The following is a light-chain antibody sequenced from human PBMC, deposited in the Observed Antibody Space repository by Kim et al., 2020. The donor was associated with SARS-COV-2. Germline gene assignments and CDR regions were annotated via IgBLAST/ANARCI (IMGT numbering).Light chain of an antibody. CDR3: NSRDSNDNVV. CDR1: SLRSYY. CDR2: GKN. J-gene: IGLJ2*01. Sequence: SSELTQDPAVSVALVQTVRITCQGDSLRSYYATWYQQKPGQAPILVIYGKNNRPSGIPDRFSGSSSGNTASLTITGTQAGDEADYYCNSRDSNDNVVFGR. V-gene: IGLV3-19*01.